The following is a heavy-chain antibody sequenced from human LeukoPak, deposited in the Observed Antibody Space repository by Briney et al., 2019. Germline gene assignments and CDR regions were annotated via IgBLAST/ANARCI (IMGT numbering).Heavy chain of an antibody. CDR3: ARDDLVVPAANPDDY. CDR1: GYSISSGYY. V-gene: IGHV4-38-2*02. J-gene: IGHJ4*02. D-gene: IGHD2-2*01. CDR2: IYHSGST. Sequence: KPSETLSLTCTVSGYSISSGYYWGWIRQPPGKGLEWIGSIYHSGSTYYNPSLKSRVTISVDTSKNQFSLKLSSVTAADMAVYYCARDDLVVPAANPDDYWGQGTLVTVSS.